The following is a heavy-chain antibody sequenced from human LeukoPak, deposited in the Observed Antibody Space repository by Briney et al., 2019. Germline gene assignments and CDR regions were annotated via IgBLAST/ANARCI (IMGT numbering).Heavy chain of an antibody. V-gene: IGHV5-51*01. Sequence: GESLQISCKGSGYIFSSYWIGWVRPMPGKGLEWMGIIYPGDSDTRYSPSFQGQVTISADKSISTAYLQWSSLKASDTAMYYCARQATRVFDYWGQGTLVTVSS. CDR1: GYIFSSYW. CDR3: ARQATRVFDY. CDR2: IYPGDSDT. J-gene: IGHJ4*02.